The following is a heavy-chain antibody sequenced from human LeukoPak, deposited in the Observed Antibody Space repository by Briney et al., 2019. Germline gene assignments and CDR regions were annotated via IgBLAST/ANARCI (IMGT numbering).Heavy chain of an antibody. CDR1: GFTFSSCG. J-gene: IGHJ1*01. D-gene: IGHD6-19*01. V-gene: IGHV3-30*02. CDR3: ARDTYSSGWYYDHAEYFQH. Sequence: PGGSLRLSCAASGFTFSSCGMHWVRQGPGKGLEWVAFIRYDGSNKYYADSVKGRFTISRDNSKNTLYLQMNSLRAEDTAVYYCARDTYSSGWYYDHAEYFQHWGQGTLVTAPS. CDR2: IRYDGSNK.